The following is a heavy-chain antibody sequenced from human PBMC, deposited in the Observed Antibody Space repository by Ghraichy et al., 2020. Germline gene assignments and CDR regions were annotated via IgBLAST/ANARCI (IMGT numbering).Heavy chain of an antibody. Sequence: GGSLRLSCVASGLMFSPNTMNWVRQAQGKGLEWVSSISSSTRYIYYADSVKGRFTISRDNAQNSLYLQMNSLRAEDTAVYYCSRGGGAGTPVLYHMDVWGLGTTVTVSS. CDR2: ISSSTRYI. D-gene: IGHD6-19*01. V-gene: IGHV3-21*01. CDR1: GLMFSPNT. J-gene: IGHJ6*02. CDR3: SRGGGAGTPVLYHMDV.